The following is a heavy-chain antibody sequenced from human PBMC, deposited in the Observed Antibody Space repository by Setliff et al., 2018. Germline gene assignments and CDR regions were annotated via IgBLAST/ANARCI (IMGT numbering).Heavy chain of an antibody. CDR3: ARSRDDYSLWDS. CDR2: IKQDGSEK. V-gene: IGHV3-7*01. CDR1: GFTFSTYW. J-gene: IGHJ4*02. D-gene: IGHD4-4*01. Sequence: GGSLRLSCAASGFTFSTYWMSWVRQAPGKGLEWVANIKQDGSEKYYVDSVRGRFTISRDNAKNTLFLQMNGLRAEDTAVYYCARSRDDYSLWDSWGQGTLVTVSS.